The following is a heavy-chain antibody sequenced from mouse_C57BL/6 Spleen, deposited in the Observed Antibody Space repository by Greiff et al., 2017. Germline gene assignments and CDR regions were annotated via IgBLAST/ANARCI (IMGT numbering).Heavy chain of an antibody. CDR1: GYTFTSYW. CDR2: IYPGSGST. D-gene: IGHD2-3*01. CDR3: ARDDGYLHWYFDV. J-gene: IGHJ1*03. V-gene: IGHV1-55*01. Sequence: QVQLQQPGAELVKPGASVKMSCKASGYTFTSYWITWVKQRPGQGLEWIGDIYPGSGSTNYNEKFKSKAPLTVDTSSSTAYMQLSSLTSEDSAVYYCARDDGYLHWYFDVWGTGTTVTVSS.